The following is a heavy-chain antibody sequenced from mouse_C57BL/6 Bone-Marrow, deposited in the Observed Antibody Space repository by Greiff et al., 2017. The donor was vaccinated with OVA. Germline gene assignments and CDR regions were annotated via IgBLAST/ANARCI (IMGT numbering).Heavy chain of an antibody. J-gene: IGHJ4*01. CDR2: IYPGSGYT. CDR3: AKVGGAVDY. V-gene: IGHV1-63*01. Sequence: VQLVEPGAELVRPGTSVKLSCKATGYTFTNYWIGWAKQRPGHGLEWIGDIYPGSGYTNYNEKFKGKATLTADKSSSTADMQFSSLTSEDSAIYYCAKVGGAVDYWGQGTSVTVTS. D-gene: IGHD1-1*01. CDR1: GYTFTNYW.